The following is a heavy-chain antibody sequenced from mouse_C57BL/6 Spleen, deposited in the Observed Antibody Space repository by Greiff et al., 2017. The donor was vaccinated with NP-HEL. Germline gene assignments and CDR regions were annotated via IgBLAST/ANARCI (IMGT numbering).Heavy chain of an antibody. CDR1: GYSITSGYY. V-gene: IGHV3-6*01. D-gene: IGHD1-1*01. CDR2: ISYDGSN. J-gene: IGHJ3*01. CDR3: AIRDYYVSSSFAY. Sequence: DVQLQESGPGLVKPSQSLSLTCTVTGYSITSGYYRHLIRQSPGNNLEWMGSISYDGSNNYNPSLQNRIAITRDTSKNPCFLKLNSVTTEGTATYYCAIRDYYVSSSFAYWGQGTLVTVSS.